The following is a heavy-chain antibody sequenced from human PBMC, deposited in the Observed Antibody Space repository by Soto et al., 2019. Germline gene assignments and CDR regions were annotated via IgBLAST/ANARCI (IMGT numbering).Heavy chain of an antibody. Sequence: EVQLVESGGGLVQPGGSLRLSCAASGFTFSSYWMHWVRQAPGKGLVWVSRINSDGSSTSYADSVKGRFTISRDNAKNTLYLQMNSLRAEDTAVYYCARDTYYYDSSGYQSDWYFDLWGRGTLVTVSS. CDR1: GFTFSSYW. D-gene: IGHD3-22*01. J-gene: IGHJ2*01. CDR3: ARDTYYYDSSGYQSDWYFDL. V-gene: IGHV3-74*01. CDR2: INSDGSST.